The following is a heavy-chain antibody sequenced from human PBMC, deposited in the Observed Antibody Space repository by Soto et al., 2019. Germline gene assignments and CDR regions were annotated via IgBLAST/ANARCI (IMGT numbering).Heavy chain of an antibody. CDR3: AKDLQFSGWLSAQTFDY. D-gene: IGHD6-19*01. Sequence: GGSPRLSCALSRFTFCSHAMSWVRQAPGKGVECVSSISGGDESTYSADSMKGRFTISRDKSKSTLNLQMNSLRAEDTAVYYCAKDLQFSGWLSAQTFDYWGQGTQVTVSS. V-gene: IGHV3-23*01. J-gene: IGHJ4*02. CDR1: RFTFCSHA. CDR2: ISGGDEST.